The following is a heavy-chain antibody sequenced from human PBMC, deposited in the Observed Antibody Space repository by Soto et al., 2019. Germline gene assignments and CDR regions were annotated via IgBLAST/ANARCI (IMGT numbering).Heavy chain of an antibody. CDR1: GFTFRSYG. J-gene: IGHJ3*02. Sequence: PGGSLRLSCAASGFTFRSYGMHWVRQAPGKGLEWVAVIWYDGSNKYYADSVKGRFTISRDNSKNTLYLQMNSLRAEDTAVYYCARDEYSSSSRAFDIWGQGTMVTVSS. CDR3: ARDEYSSSSRAFDI. CDR2: IWYDGSNK. D-gene: IGHD6-6*01. V-gene: IGHV3-33*01.